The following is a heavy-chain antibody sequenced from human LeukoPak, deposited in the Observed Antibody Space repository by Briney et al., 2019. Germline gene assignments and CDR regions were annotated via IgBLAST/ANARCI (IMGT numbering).Heavy chain of an antibody. Sequence: GGSLRLSCAASGFTVSSNYMSWVRQAPGKGLEWVSVFYSGGTTYYADSVKGRFTISTDSSKNTLYLQMNNLRADDTAMYFCARTSTVLKPFDYGGQGTLVTVSS. CDR2: FYSGGTT. J-gene: IGHJ4*02. CDR3: ARTSTVLKPFDY. D-gene: IGHD4-17*01. V-gene: IGHV3-53*01. CDR1: GFTVSSNY.